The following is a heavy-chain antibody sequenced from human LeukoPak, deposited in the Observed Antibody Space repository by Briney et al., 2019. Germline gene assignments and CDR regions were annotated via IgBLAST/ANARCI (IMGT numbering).Heavy chain of an antibody. D-gene: IGHD5-18*01. CDR2: IYYSGST. Sequence: PSETLSLTCSVSGGSISTYYWSWIRQPPGKGLEWIGYIYYSGSTNYNPSLKSRSAISVDTSKNQFSLKLSSVTAADTAVYYCARGVDTDYYYYMDVWAKGTTVTVSS. V-gene: IGHV4-59*08. J-gene: IGHJ6*03. CDR3: ARGVDTDYYYYMDV. CDR1: GGSISTYY.